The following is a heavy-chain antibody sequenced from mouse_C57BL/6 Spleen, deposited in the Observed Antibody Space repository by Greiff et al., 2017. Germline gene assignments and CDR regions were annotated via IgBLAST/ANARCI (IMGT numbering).Heavy chain of an antibody. D-gene: IGHD3-1*01. CDR3: ARGGYYFDY. CDR1: GFTFSSYA. J-gene: IGHJ2*01. V-gene: IGHV5-4*01. Sequence: EVQVVESGGGLVKPGGSLKLSCAASGFTFSSYAMSWVRQTPEKRLEWVATISAGGSYTYYPDNVKGRFTISRDNAKNNLYLQMSHLKSEDTAMYYCARGGYYFDYWGQGTTLTVSS. CDR2: ISAGGSYT.